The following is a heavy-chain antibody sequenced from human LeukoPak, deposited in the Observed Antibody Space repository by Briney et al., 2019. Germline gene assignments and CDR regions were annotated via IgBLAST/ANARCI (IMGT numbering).Heavy chain of an antibody. CDR3: ARARWQLVPYFDS. J-gene: IGHJ4*02. Sequence: GASVKVSCKAYGYTFTDYYMHWVRQAPGQGLEWMGWINPNSGGTNFAQKFQGRVAMTRDTSISTAYMELGSLRSDDTAVYYCARARWQLVPYFDSWGQGTLVTVSS. CDR1: GYTFTDYY. V-gene: IGHV1-2*02. CDR2: INPNSGGT. D-gene: IGHD6-6*01.